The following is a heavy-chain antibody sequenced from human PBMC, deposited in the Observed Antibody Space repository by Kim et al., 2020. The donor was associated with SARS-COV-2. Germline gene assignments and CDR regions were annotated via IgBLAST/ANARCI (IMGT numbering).Heavy chain of an antibody. CDR3: ARGRWIQLWLFYDY. CDR2: INHSGST. CDR1: GGSFSGYY. V-gene: IGHV4-34*01. J-gene: IGHJ4*02. Sequence: SETLSLTCAVYGGSFSGYYWSWIRQPPGHGLEWIGEINHSGSTSYNPSLKSRVTISVDTSKNQFSLKLSSVTAADTAVYYCARGRWIQLWLFYDYWGQGTLVAVSS. D-gene: IGHD5-18*01.